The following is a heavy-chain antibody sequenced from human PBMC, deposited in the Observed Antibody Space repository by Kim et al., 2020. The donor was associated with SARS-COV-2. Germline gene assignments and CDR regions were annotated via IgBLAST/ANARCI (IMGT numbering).Heavy chain of an antibody. CDR2: ITAYNGNT. J-gene: IGHJ3*02. Sequence: ASVKVSCKASGYTFNRYGITWVRQAPGQGLEWMGWITAYNGNTNYAQRLQGRVTMTTDTSTSTGYMEVRSLRSDDTAVYYCARAEGGYGAFDIWGQGTMVTVSS. CDR1: GYTFNRYG. D-gene: IGHD5-12*01. V-gene: IGHV1-18*01. CDR3: ARAEGGYGAFDI.